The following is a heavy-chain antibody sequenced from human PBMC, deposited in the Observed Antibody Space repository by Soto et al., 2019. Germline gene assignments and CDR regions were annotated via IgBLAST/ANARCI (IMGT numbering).Heavy chain of an antibody. CDR2: IYYSGTT. J-gene: IGHJ4*02. CDR1: GGSISSSSYY. CDR3: ARRYGTTFDY. V-gene: IGHV4-39*07. Sequence: PSDPLSLISTVSGGSISSSSYYWGWICQPPGKVMEWIGSIYYSGTTYYNPSLKSRVTISVDTSKNQFSLKLCSVAAAYTAVYYCARRYGTTFDYWGQGTLVTGSS. D-gene: IGHD1-7*01.